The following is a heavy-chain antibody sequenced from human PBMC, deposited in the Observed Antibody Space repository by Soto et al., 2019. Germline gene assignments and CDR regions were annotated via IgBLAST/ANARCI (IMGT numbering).Heavy chain of an antibody. Sequence: SETLSLTCTVSGGSISSGGYYWSWIRQPPGKGLEWIGYIYYSGSTNYNPSLKSRVTISVDTSKNQFSLKLSSVTAADTAVYYCARRPMAARRYWFDPWGQGTLVTVSS. D-gene: IGHD6-6*01. J-gene: IGHJ5*02. CDR2: IYYSGST. CDR3: ARRPMAARRYWFDP. CDR1: GGSISSGGYY. V-gene: IGHV4-61*08.